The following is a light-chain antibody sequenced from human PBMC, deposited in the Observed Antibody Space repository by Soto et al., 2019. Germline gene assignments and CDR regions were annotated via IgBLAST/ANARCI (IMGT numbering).Light chain of an antibody. CDR3: VQTLQTWT. Sequence: DIVMTQSPLSLSVTPGEPASISCRSSQSLLHSNGYNYLEWYLQKPGQSPQLLIFLASNRASGEPARVSGRGSGTDFTLKISRVEADDVGLYYCVQTLQTWTFGQATKVEIK. CDR1: QSLLHSNGYNY. V-gene: IGKV2-28*01. J-gene: IGKJ1*01. CDR2: LAS.